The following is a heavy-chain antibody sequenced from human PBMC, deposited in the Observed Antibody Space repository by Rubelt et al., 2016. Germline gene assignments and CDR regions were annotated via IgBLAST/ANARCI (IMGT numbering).Heavy chain of an antibody. J-gene: IGHJ6*02. Sequence: QLHLQESGPGLVKPSETLSLSCSVSGGSIISYYWSWIRHSPGKGLEWIGYIFYTGYTIYNPSLKSRVAISVDTSKNQFSWKLSAGAAADTAVYVCARHEAVAAFGHGMDVWGQGTTVTVSS. CDR1: GGSIISYY. V-gene: IGHV4-59*08. D-gene: IGHD6-19*01. CDR2: IFYTGYT. CDR3: ARHEAVAAFGHGMDV.